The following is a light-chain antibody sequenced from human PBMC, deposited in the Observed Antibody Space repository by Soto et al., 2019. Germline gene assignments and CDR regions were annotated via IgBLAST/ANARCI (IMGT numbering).Light chain of an antibody. CDR3: CSYAGSSTWV. CDR1: SSDVGSYNL. CDR2: EDT. J-gene: IGLJ3*02. V-gene: IGLV2-23*01. Sequence: QSALTQPASVSGSHGQSITISCSGSSSDVGSYNLVSWYQQYPGKAPKLTIYEDTKRPSGVSNRFSGSKSGNTASLTISGLQAEDEADYYCCSYAGSSTWVFGGGTKLTVL.